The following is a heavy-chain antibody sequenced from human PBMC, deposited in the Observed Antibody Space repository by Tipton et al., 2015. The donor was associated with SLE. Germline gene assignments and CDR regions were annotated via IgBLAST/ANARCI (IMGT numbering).Heavy chain of an antibody. D-gene: IGHD6-6*01. J-gene: IGHJ5*02. CDR3: ARDLKAARLVP. Sequence: VQLVQSGAEVKRPGSSVKITCKASGGPFSDYATTWMRQAPGQGLQWMGGIIPVFGTATYAQKFQDRLTIIADEATNTVFMELSSLRSEDTAVYYCARDLKAARLVPWGQGTLVTVSS. CDR2: IIPVFGTA. CDR1: GGPFSDYA. V-gene: IGHV1-69*01.